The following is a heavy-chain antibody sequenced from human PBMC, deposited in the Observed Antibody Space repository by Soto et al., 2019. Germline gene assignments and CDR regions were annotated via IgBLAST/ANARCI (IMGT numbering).Heavy chain of an antibody. CDR2: IHPSDSET. V-gene: IGHV5-51*01. Sequence: PXGAVKISCKTYEYIFTNFWIGWVRQMPGKGLEWMGSIHPSDSETRYSPSFQGQVTISGDKSISTAYLQWSSLKASDTAIYYCARRVETTSMWAYDIWGQGTMVTASS. CDR1: EYIFTNFW. J-gene: IGHJ3*02. D-gene: IGHD1-1*01. CDR3: ARRVETTSMWAYDI.